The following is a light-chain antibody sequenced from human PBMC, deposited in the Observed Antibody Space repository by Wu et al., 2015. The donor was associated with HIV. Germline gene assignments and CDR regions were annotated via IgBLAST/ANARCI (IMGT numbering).Light chain of an antibody. J-gene: IGKJ5*01. CDR1: QDIFTY. V-gene: IGKV1-9*01. CDR2: DAS. CDR3: QQLNSFPLT. Sequence: IQLTQSPSSLSASIGDRVNITCRASQDIFTYLAWYQQTPGKAHRVLIYDASTLHSGVSSRFSGSGSGADFTLTISGLQREDFGIYFCQQLNSFPLTFGQGSRLEI.